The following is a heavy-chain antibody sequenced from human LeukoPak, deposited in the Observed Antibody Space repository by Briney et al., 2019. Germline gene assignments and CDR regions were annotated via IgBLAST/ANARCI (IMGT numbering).Heavy chain of an antibody. D-gene: IGHD5-12*01. CDR2: IYYSAST. CDR3: ARDLSGYGIFDY. Sequence: PSQTLSLTCTVSGGSISSGGYYWSWIRQPPGKGLEWIGYIYYSASTYYSPSLRSRVTVSVDTSKNRFSLKLSSETAADTAMYYCARDLSGYGIFDYWGQGTLVTVSS. J-gene: IGHJ4*02. CDR1: GGSISSGGYY. V-gene: IGHV4-30-4*08.